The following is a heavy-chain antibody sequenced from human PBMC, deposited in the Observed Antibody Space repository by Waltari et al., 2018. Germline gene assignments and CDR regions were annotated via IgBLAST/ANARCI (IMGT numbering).Heavy chain of an antibody. CDR3: AGTATAFLDS. CDR1: GFSLSASV. CDR2: VSAGGDNH. V-gene: IGHV3-33*05. D-gene: IGHD2-21*02. Sequence: QLAESGGGLVQPGQSLRLSCTVSGFSLSASVLHWIRQPPGKSPEWVARVSAGGDNHFYADSVKGRFVISTDNSKRMLFLQMKNLRRNDTAVYFCAGTATAFLDSWGQGTLVTVAS. J-gene: IGHJ1*01.